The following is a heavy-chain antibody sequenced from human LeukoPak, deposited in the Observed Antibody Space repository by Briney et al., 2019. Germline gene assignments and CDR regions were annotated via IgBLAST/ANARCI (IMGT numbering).Heavy chain of an antibody. CDR2: MNPNSGNT. D-gene: IGHD6-13*01. CDR1: GYTFTSYD. CDR3: ARGSSWYGINWFDP. V-gene: IGHV1-8*01. Sequence: ASVKVSCKASGYTFTSYDINWVRQATGQGLEWMGWMNPNSGNTGYAQKFQGRVTMTRNTSISTAYMELSGLRSEDTAVYYCARGSSWYGINWFDPWGQGTLVTVSS. J-gene: IGHJ5*02.